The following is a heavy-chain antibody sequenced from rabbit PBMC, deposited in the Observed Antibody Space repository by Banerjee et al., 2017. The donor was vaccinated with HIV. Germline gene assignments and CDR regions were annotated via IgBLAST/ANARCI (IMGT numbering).Heavy chain of an antibody. D-gene: IGHD4-2*01. CDR2: INTISGDT. V-gene: IGHV1S40*01. Sequence: QSLEESGGDLVKPGASLTLTCTASGLSFNSIDYMCGVRQAPGKGLEWIACINTISGDTVYATWAKGRFTISKASWTTVTLQMTSLTAADTATYFCARDLAGGIGWNFGLWGPGTLVTVS. J-gene: IGHJ4*01. CDR1: GLSFNSIDY. CDR3: ARDLAGGIGWNFGL.